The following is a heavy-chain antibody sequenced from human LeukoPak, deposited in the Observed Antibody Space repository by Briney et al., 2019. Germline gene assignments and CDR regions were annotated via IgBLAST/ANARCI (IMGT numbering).Heavy chain of an antibody. CDR3: ARLPRYCSSTSCYGP. Sequence: PSETLSLTCAVYGGSFSGYYWSWIRQPPGKGLEWIGEINHSGSTNYNPSLKSRVTISVDTSKNQFSLKLSSVTAADTAVYYCARLPRYCSSTSCYGPWGQGTLVTVFS. J-gene: IGHJ5*02. CDR1: GGSFSGYY. V-gene: IGHV4-34*01. CDR2: INHSGST. D-gene: IGHD2-2*01.